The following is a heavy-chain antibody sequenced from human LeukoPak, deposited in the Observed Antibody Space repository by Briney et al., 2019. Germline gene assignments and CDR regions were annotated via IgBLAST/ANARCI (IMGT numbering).Heavy chain of an antibody. Sequence: GGSLRLSCAASGFSFINYNMNWVRQAPGKGLEWVSSISSSSSYIYYADSVKGRFTISRDNAKNSLYLQMNSLRAEDTAVYYCARGNWNYVLFSDYWGQGTLVTVSS. CDR2: ISSSSSYI. J-gene: IGHJ4*02. D-gene: IGHD1-7*01. CDR1: GFSFINYN. CDR3: ARGNWNYVLFSDY. V-gene: IGHV3-21*01.